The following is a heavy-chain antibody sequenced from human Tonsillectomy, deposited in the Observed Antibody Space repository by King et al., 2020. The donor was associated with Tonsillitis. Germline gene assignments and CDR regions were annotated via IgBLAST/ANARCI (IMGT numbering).Heavy chain of an antibody. CDR1: GGSITGSSYY. Sequence: QLQESGPRLVKPSETLSLTCTVSGGSITGSSYYWGWIRQPPGKGLEWIGTIYYSGNTYYNSSLKTRVTISVDTSKNQFSLNLTSVTAADTAVYYCARHSAHSAIWSGYEITFFFDSWGQGTLVTVSS. V-gene: IGHV4-39*01. J-gene: IGHJ4*02. CDR3: ARHSAHSAIWSGYEITFFFDS. CDR2: IYYSGNT. D-gene: IGHD3/OR15-3a*01.